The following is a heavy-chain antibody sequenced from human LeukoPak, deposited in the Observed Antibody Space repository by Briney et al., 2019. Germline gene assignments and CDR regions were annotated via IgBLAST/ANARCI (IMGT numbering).Heavy chain of an antibody. Sequence: ASVKVSCKASGYTFTSYYMHWVRQAPGQGLAWMGIINPSGGDTSYAQKFQGRLTMTRDTSTNTVYMELTSLRSEDTAVYYCAREVMDNLRFDYWGQGTLVTVSS. J-gene: IGHJ4*02. CDR1: GYTFTSYY. CDR3: AREVMDNLRFDY. CDR2: INPSGGDT. V-gene: IGHV1-46*01. D-gene: IGHD1-14*01.